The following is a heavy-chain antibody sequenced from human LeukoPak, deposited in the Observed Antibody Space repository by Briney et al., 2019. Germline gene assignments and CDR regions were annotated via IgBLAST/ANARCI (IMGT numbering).Heavy chain of an antibody. CDR1: GFTFSSYE. D-gene: IGHD3-10*02. Sequence: PGGSLTLSCAASGFTFSSYEMNWVRQAPGKGLEWVSYIISSGSTIYYADSVKGRSTLSRTNAKNSLYLHITVRRAEGTAVYYCAELGIIMIGGVWGKGTMVAISS. CDR2: IISSGSTI. V-gene: IGHV3-48*03. CDR3: AELGIIMIGGV. J-gene: IGHJ6*04.